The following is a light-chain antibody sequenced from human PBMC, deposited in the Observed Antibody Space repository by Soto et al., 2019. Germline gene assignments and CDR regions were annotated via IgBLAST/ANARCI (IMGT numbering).Light chain of an antibody. CDR2: GAS. J-gene: IGKJ1*01. CDR1: QSISSSY. CDR3: QDFVNSPTWT. V-gene: IGKV3-20*01. Sequence: DIVMTQSRGTLSLSPGERATLCCRATQSISSSYLAWYQQKPPQDPRLLIYGASSRANGIPDRFSGSEAGTDFSLTIRRLEPEDFAAYYCQDFVNSPTWTFGQGTKVDIK.